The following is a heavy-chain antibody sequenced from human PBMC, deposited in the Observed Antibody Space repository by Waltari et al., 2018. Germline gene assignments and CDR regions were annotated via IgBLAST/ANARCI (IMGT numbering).Heavy chain of an antibody. CDR3: ARTAYCGGDCLGYYYYGMDV. J-gene: IGHJ6*02. V-gene: IGHV4-4*02. CDR2: IYHSGGT. Sequence: QVQLQESGPGLVKPSGTLSLTCAVSGGSISSSNWWSWVRQPPGKGLEWIGEIYHSGGTNYNPSLQSRVTISVDKSKNQVSLKLSSVTAADTAVYYCARTAYCGGDCLGYYYYGMDVWGQGTTVTVSS. D-gene: IGHD2-21*02. CDR1: GGSISSSNW.